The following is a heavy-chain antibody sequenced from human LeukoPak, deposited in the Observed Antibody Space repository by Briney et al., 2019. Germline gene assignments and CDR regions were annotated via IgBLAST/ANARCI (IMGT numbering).Heavy chain of an antibody. CDR2: INPDGSAK. CDR3: ATQEFSKFDN. Sequence: GGSLRLSCAASRFDFSLYWMSWVRQAPGRGLELVANINPDGSAKYCVDSVKGRFDVSRDNARRSLYLQMGSLRIEDTAVYYCATQEFSKFDNLGQGTLVIVSS. V-gene: IGHV3-7*01. J-gene: IGHJ4*02. CDR1: RFDFSLYW. D-gene: IGHD3-10*01.